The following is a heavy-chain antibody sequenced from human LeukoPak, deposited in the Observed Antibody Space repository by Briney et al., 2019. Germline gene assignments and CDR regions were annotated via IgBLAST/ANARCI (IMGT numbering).Heavy chain of an antibody. CDR3: AKVTRYCSGGSCYRPEDY. V-gene: IGHV3-23*01. J-gene: IGHJ4*02. Sequence: PGGSLRLSCAASGFTFSSYAMSWVRQAPGKGLEWVSAISGSGSSTYYADSVKGRFTISRDNSKNTLYLQMYSLRADDTAVYYCAKVTRYCSGGSCYRPEDYWGQGTLVTVSS. D-gene: IGHD2-15*01. CDR1: GFTFSSYA. CDR2: ISGSGSST.